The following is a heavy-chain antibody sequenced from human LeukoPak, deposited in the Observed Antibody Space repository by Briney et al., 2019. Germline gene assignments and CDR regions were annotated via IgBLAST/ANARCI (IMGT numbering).Heavy chain of an antibody. Sequence: GGSLRLSCAASGFTFSSYAVSWVRQAPGKGLEWVSAISGSGGSTYYADSVKGRFTISRDNSKNTLYLQMNSLRAEDTAVYYCAKDTKTMVYATPFDYWGQGTLVTVSS. CDR2: ISGSGGST. CDR1: GFTFSSYA. D-gene: IGHD2-8*01. V-gene: IGHV3-23*01. J-gene: IGHJ4*02. CDR3: AKDTKTMVYATPFDY.